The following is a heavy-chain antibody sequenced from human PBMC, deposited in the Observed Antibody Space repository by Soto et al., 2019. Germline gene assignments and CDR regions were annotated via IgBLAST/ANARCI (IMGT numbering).Heavy chain of an antibody. CDR3: ARIIAAAAPYYFDY. Sequence: SETLSLTCTVSGGSISSGGYYWSWIRQHPGKGLEWIGYIYYSGSTYYNPSLKSRVTISLDTSKNQFSLKLSSVTAADTAVYYCARIIAAAAPYYFDYWGQGTLVTVSS. CDR2: IYYSGST. D-gene: IGHD6-13*01. J-gene: IGHJ4*02. V-gene: IGHV4-31*03. CDR1: GGSISSGGYY.